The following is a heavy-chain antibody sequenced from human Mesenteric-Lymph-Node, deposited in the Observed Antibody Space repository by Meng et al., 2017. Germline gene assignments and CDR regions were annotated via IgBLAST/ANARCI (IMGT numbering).Heavy chain of an antibody. CDR1: GGYFSGYY. CDR3: ARHIKDYYDSSGSLDY. V-gene: IGHV4-34*01. CDR2: INHSGST. D-gene: IGHD3-22*01. Sequence: QVQLQQWGAGLLKPSETLSLTCAVYGGYFSGYYWSWIRQPPGKGLEWIGEINHSGSTNYNPSLKSRVTISVDTSKNQFSLKLSSVTAADTAVYYCARHIKDYYDSSGSLDYWGQGTLVTVSS. J-gene: IGHJ4*02.